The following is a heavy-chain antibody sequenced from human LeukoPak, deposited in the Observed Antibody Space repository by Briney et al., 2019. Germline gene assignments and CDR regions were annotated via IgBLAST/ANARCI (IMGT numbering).Heavy chain of an antibody. CDR2: ISYDGSKK. D-gene: IGHD6-13*01. CDR3: ASGSLYSRTDAFDI. CDR1: GFTFSTNG. J-gene: IGHJ3*02. Sequence: PGRSLRLSCAASGFTFSTNGMHWVRQAPGKGLEWVAVISYDGSKKEYADSVKGRVTISRDNSKNTLDLEMYSLRAEDTAVYYCASGSLYSRTDAFDIWGQGTMVTVSS. V-gene: IGHV3-30*03.